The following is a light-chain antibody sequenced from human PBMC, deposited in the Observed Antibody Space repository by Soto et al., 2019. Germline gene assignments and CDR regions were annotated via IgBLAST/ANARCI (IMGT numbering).Light chain of an antibody. J-gene: IGKJ3*01. V-gene: IGKV1-39*01. CDR2: AAS. CDR3: QQYGSSPPFT. Sequence: DIQMTQSPSSLSASVEDRVIITCRASQSISNHLNWYQQKPGKAPKLLIFAASSLQSGVPSRFSGSRSGTDFTLTISRREPEDFEVYYCQQYGSSPPFTFGPGTKVDIK. CDR1: QSISNH.